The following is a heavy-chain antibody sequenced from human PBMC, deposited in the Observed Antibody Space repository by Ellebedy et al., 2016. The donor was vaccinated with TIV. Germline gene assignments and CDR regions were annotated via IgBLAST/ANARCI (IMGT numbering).Heavy chain of an antibody. CDR3: ARDPGELLPGLADY. D-gene: IGHD1-26*01. Sequence: GGSLRLSXAASGFTFSNYWMHRVRQAPGKGLVWVSRIKSDGSSTTYADSVKGRFTISRDNAKNTLYLQMNSLRAEDTAVYYCARDPGELLPGLADYWGQGTLVTVSS. V-gene: IGHV3-74*01. J-gene: IGHJ4*02. CDR1: GFTFSNYW. CDR2: IKSDGSST.